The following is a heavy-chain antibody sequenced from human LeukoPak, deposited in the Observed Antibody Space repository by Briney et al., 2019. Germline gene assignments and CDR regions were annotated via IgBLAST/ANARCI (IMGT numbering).Heavy chain of an antibody. D-gene: IGHD3-10*01. CDR2: ISSSSSYT. J-gene: IGHJ4*02. CDR1: GFTFSDYY. CDR3: ARDHSKNYGGSGSYYRY. Sequence: GGSLRLSCAASGFTFSDYYMSWIRQAPGKGLEWVSYISSSSSYTNYAGSVKGRFTISRDNAKNSLYLQMNSLRAEDTAVYYCARDHSKNYGGSGSYYRYWGQGTLVTVSS. V-gene: IGHV3-11*05.